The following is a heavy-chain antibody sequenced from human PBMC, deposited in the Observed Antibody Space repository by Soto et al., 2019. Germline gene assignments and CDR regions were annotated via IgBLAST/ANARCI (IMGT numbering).Heavy chain of an antibody. Sequence: SETLSLTCTVSGISITDYYWTWIRQSPGKGLEWIGYIYYSGSTNYNPSLKSRVTISVDTSKNQFSLKLSSVTAADTAVYYCAAASSSTMGKDYWGQGTLVTVSS. V-gene: IGHV4-59*01. CDR1: GISITDYY. CDR2: IYYSGST. D-gene: IGHD2-2*01. J-gene: IGHJ4*02. CDR3: AAASSSTMGKDY.